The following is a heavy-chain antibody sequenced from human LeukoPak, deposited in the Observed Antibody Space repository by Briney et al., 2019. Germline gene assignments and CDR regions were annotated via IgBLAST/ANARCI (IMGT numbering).Heavy chain of an antibody. Sequence: PGGSLRLSCVLSGLTFSDAWMSWVRQTPGKGLEWVGRIRNDRITDYAAPVQGRFSISRDNSKNTFYLQMNSLRTEDTGMYFCTWMATIFTVDYWGQGTLVTVSS. CDR1: GLTFSDAW. V-gene: IGHV3-15*01. CDR2: IRNDRIT. D-gene: IGHD5-12*01. J-gene: IGHJ4*02. CDR3: TWMATIFTVDY.